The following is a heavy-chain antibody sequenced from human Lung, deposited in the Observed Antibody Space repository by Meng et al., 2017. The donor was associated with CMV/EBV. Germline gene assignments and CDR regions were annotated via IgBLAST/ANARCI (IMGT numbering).Heavy chain of an antibody. CDR2: ISNSGSAK. V-gene: IGHV3-48*04. D-gene: IGHD3-22*01. CDR1: GFTFSSYT. CDR3: ARSLFDSNDPFDY. J-gene: IGHJ4*02. Sequence: ESLKISXAASGFTFSSYTMNWVRQAPGKGLEWVSYISNSGSAKYYADSLRGRFTISRDNAKNSLYLQMNSLRADDTAVNYCARSLFDSNDPFDYWGQGTVVTVSS.